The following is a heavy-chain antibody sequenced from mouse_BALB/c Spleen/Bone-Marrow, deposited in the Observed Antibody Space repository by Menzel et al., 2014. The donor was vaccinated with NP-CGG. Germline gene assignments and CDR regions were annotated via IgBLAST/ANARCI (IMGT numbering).Heavy chain of an antibody. J-gene: IGHJ1*01. CDR3: AKGKDGGSPYFDA. Sequence: VQGVESGAELVRPGSSVKISCKASGYAFSSYWMNWVKQRPGQGLEWIGQIYPGDDDTNFNGKFKGKATLTADKSSSTVYMQLSSLTSEDSAFYFCAKGKDGGSPYFDAWGAGTTVTVSS. CDR1: GYAFSSYW. V-gene: IGHV1-80*01. D-gene: IGHD2-3*01. CDR2: IYPGDDDT.